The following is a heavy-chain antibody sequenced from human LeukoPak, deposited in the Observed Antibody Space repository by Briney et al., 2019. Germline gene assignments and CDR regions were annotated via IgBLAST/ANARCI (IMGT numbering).Heavy chain of an antibody. CDR2: IYYSGST. J-gene: IGHJ3*02. D-gene: IGHD6-13*01. V-gene: IGHV4-39*01. CDR3: AKTLIAAAGIDDAFDI. CDR1: GGSISSSSYY. Sequence: PSETLSLTCTVSGGSISSSSYYWGWIRQPPGKGLEWIGSIYYSGSTYYNPSLKSRVTISVDTSKNQFSLKLSSVTAADTAVYYCAKTLIAAAGIDDAFDIWGQGTMVTVSS.